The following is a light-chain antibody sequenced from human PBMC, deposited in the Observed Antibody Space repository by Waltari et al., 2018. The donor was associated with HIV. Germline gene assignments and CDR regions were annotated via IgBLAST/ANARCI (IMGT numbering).Light chain of an antibody. CDR3: AAWDSSLSAWV. J-gene: IGLJ3*02. V-gene: IGLV10-54*01. CDR1: SNNVGYQG. CDR2: RNN. Sequence: QAGLTQPPSVSKGLRQTATLTCTGNSNNVGYQGAAWLQQHQGHPPKPLFYRNNDRPSGISERLSASRSGNTASLAIIGLQPEDEADYYCAAWDSSLSAWVFGGGTKLTVL.